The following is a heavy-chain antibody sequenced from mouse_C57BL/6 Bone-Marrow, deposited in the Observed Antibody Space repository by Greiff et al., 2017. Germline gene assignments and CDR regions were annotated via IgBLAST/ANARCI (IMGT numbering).Heavy chain of an antibody. D-gene: IGHD1-1*01. CDR2: IDPSDSYT. CDR1: GYTFTSYW. CDR3: ASYCYGSSPAWFAY. Sequence: VQLQQPGAELVKPGASVKLSCKASGYTFTSYWMQWVKQRPGQGLEWIGEIDPSDSYTNYNQKFKGKATLTVDTSSSTAYMQLSSLTSEDSAVYYCASYCYGSSPAWFAYWGQGTLVTVSA. J-gene: IGHJ3*01. V-gene: IGHV1-50*01.